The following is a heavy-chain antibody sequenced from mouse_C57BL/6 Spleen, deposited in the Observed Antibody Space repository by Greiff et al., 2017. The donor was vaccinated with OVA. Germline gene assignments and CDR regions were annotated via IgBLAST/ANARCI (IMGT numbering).Heavy chain of an antibody. CDR1: GYTFTDYE. Sequence: QVQLQQSGAELVRPGASVTLSCKASGYTFTDYEMHWVKQRPVHGLEWIGAIDPETGGTAYNQKFKGKAILTADKSSSTAYMELRSLTSEDSAVYYCTRDYYGSSSYFDYWGQGTTLTVSS. J-gene: IGHJ2*01. V-gene: IGHV1-15*01. D-gene: IGHD1-1*01. CDR3: TRDYYGSSSYFDY. CDR2: IDPETGGT.